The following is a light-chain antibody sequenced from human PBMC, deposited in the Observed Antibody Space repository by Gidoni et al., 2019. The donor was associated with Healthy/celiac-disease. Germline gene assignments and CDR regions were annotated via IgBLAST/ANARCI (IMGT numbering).Light chain of an antibody. CDR3: SSYTSSSPHV. CDR2: DVS. CDR1: SSDVGGYNY. V-gene: IGLV2-14*01. J-gene: IGLJ1*01. Sequence: QSALTPPASVPGSPGQSITTSCTGTSSDVGGYNYVSWYQQHPGKAPKLMIYDVSNRPSGVSNRFSGSKSGNTASLTISGLQAEDEADYYCSSYTSSSPHVFGTGTKVTVL.